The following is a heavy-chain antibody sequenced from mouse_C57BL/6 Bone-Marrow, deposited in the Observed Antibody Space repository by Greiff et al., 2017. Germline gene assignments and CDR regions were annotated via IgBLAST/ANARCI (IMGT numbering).Heavy chain of an antibody. CDR1: GYTFTDYY. Sequence: VMLVESGAELVRPGASVKLSCKASGYTFTDYYINWVKQRPGQGLEWIARIYPGSGNTYYNEKFKGKATLTAEKSSSTAYMQLSSLTSEDSAVYFCARKGNYSNYVYAMDYWGQGTSVTVSS. CDR3: ARKGNYSNYVYAMDY. J-gene: IGHJ4*01. CDR2: IYPGSGNT. D-gene: IGHD2-5*01. V-gene: IGHV1-76*01.